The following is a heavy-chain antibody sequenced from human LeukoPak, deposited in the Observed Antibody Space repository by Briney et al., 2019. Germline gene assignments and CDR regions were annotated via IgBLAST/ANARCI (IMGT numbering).Heavy chain of an antibody. Sequence: GGSLRLSCAASGFSFSSYSMNWVRQAPGKGLEWVSSISSSSSSLYYADSVKGRFTISRDNAKNSLYLQMNSLRAEDTAVYFCVRDPGWFRFDYWGQGTLVTVSS. CDR2: ISSSSSSL. CDR3: VRDPGWFRFDY. D-gene: IGHD6-19*01. V-gene: IGHV3-21*04. CDR1: GFSFSSYS. J-gene: IGHJ4*02.